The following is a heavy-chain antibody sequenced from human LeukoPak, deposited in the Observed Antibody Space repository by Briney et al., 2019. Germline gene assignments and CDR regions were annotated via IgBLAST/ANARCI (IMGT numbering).Heavy chain of an antibody. CDR1: GSTFRRYS. Sequence: GGSLRLSCAAAGSTFRRYSMSWVRQAPGKGLEWVANIKQDGSEIYYVDSVKGRFTISRDNAKNSLYLQMNSLRADDTAVYFCARDRWGYSYGGDWGQGTLVTVSS. V-gene: IGHV3-7*01. CDR2: IKQDGSEI. D-gene: IGHD5-18*01. J-gene: IGHJ4*02. CDR3: ARDRWGYSYGGD.